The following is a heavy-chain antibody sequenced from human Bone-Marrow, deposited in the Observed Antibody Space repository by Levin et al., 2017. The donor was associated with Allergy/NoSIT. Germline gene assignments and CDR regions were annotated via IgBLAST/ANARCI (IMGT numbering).Heavy chain of an antibody. V-gene: IGHV3-11*01. CDR1: GFPFSEFY. Sequence: GGSLRLSCTASGFPFSEFYMSWIRQAPGKELEWVSYITNSGSDTYYVDSVKGRFTISRDNAKNSLYLQMNSLRAEDTAVYYCARGGHSGYTVYWGQGTLVTVSS. D-gene: IGHD3-22*01. J-gene: IGHJ4*02. CDR3: ARGGHSGYTVY. CDR2: ITNSGSDT.